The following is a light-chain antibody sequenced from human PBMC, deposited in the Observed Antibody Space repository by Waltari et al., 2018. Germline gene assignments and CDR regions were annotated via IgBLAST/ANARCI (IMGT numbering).Light chain of an antibody. Sequence: DIVMTQSPDSLAVSLGERATINCKSSQSVLYSSKNKNYLAWYQQKPGQPTKLLIYWASTRESGVPDRFSGSGSGTDFTLTISSLQAEDVAVYYCQQYYSTPPTFGQGTKVEIK. CDR3: QQYYSTPPT. V-gene: IGKV4-1*01. CDR2: WAS. J-gene: IGKJ1*01. CDR1: QSVLYSSKNKNY.